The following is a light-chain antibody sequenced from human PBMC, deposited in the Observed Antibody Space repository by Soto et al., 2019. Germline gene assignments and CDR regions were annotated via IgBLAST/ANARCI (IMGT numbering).Light chain of an antibody. V-gene: IGLV2-14*01. Sequence: QTVMTEPAPQSWSPGQSVTISCTGPSSDVGAYKYVSWYQQHPGKAPKLMIYEVSLRPSGVSKRFSGSKSGNTASPTISGLQADDEADYYCNSYAGDIIRFVFGTGTKV. CDR1: SSDVGAYKY. CDR3: NSYAGDIIRFV. CDR2: EVS. J-gene: IGLJ1*01.